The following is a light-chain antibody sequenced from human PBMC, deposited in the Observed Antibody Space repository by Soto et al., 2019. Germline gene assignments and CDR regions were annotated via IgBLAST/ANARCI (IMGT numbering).Light chain of an antibody. CDR3: QAWDTGIGV. Sequence: QLVLTQSPSVSASLGASVKLTCTLSSGHSNYAIAWHQQQPEKGPRYLMNLKSDGSHSKGDGIPDRFSGSSSGAERYLTISSLQSEDEADYYCQAWDTGIGVFGGGTKLTVL. V-gene: IGLV4-69*01. CDR1: SGHSNYA. J-gene: IGLJ2*01. CDR2: LKSDGSH.